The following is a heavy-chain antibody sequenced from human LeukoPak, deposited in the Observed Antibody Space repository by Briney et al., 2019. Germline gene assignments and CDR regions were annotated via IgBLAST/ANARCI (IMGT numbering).Heavy chain of an antibody. CDR3: AKYVGSGWRYYFDY. J-gene: IGHJ4*02. D-gene: IGHD6-19*01. CDR2: ISGSGGST. CDR1: GFTFSSYA. V-gene: IGHV3-23*01. Sequence: GGSLRLSCAASGFTFSSYAMSWVRQAPGKGLEWVSAISGSGGSTYCADSVKGRFTITRDNSKNTVNLQMNSLRVEDTAVYYCAKYVGSGWRYYFDYWGQGTLVTVSS.